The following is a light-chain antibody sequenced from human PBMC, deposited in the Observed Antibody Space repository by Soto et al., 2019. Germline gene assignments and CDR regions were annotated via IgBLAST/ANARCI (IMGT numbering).Light chain of an antibody. V-gene: IGLV2-8*01. CDR1: SSDVGGYKY. J-gene: IGLJ1*01. Sequence: QSALTQPPSASGSPGQSVTISCTGTSSDVGGYKYVSWYQHHPGKAPKVVIYEVTKRPSGVPDRFSGSQSGNTASLTVSGLRSDDEADYYCAAWDDNLNAYVFGSGTKLTVL. CDR3: AAWDDNLNAYV. CDR2: EVT.